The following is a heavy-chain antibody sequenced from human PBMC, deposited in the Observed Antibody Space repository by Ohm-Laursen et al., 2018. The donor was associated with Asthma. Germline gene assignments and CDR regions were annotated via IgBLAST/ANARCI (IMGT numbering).Heavy chain of an antibody. CDR3: ARDPQASNYYYGMDV. CDR1: GYTFTSYA. CDR2: INTNTGNP. V-gene: IGHV7-4-1*02. J-gene: IGHJ6*02. D-gene: IGHD4-11*01. Sequence: ASVKVSCKASGYTFTSYAMNWVRQAPGQGLEWMGWINTNTGNPTYAQGFTGRFVFSLDTSVSTAYLQISSLKAEDTAVYYCARDPQASNYYYGMDVWGQGTAVTVSS.